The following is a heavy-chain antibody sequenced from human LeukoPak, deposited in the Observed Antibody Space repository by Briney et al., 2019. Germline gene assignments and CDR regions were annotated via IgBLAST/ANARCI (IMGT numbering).Heavy chain of an antibody. D-gene: IGHD3-10*01. CDR2: INHSGGT. CDR1: GGSFSGYY. V-gene: IGHV4-34*01. Sequence: SETLSLTCAVYGGSFSGYYWSWIRQPPGKGLEWIGEINHSGGTNYNPSLKSRVTISVDTSKNQFSLKLSSVTAADTAVYYCARAVRGSGSYHYWGQGTLVTVSS. J-gene: IGHJ4*02. CDR3: ARAVRGSGSYHY.